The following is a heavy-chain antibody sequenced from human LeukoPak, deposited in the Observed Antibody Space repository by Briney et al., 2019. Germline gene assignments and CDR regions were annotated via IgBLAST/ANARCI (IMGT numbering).Heavy chain of an antibody. J-gene: IGHJ2*01. CDR3: ARLSIAGATYWYSEL. Sequence: SETLSLTCTVSGGSMSSSRYYWGWIRQPPGKGLEWIGSMSYGGSTYYNLSLRSRVDISEDTSKNQFSLIVNSVTAADTAIYYCARLSIAGATYWYSELWGRGTLVTVSS. D-gene: IGHD1-26*01. CDR1: GGSMSSSRYY. V-gene: IGHV4-39*01. CDR2: MSYGGST.